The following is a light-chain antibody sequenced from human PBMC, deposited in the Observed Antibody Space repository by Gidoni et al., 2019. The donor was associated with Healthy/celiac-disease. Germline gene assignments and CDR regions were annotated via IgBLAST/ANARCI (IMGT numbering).Light chain of an antibody. V-gene: IGKV1-39*01. CDR3: QQSYSTLWT. Sequence: DIQMTQSPSSLSASVGDRVTITCRASQSISSFLNWYQQKPGKAPKLLIYAASSLQGGVPSRFSGSGSGTDFTLTISSLQPEDFATYYCQQSYSTLWTFXQXTKVXIK. CDR1: QSISSF. J-gene: IGKJ1*01. CDR2: AAS.